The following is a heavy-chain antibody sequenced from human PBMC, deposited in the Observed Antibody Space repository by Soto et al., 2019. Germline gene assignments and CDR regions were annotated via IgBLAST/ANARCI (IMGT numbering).Heavy chain of an antibody. V-gene: IGHV3-30*03. CDR1: GFTFSSYG. CDR2: ILYYGRNK. Sequence: PGGSLRLSCAASGFTFSSYGMLWVRQAPGKGLEWVAVILYYGRNKYYADSVKGRFTISRDSSKNTLYLQMNSLRAEDTAVYYCARDRRVAVAGTTRGDAFDIWGQGTMVTVSS. CDR3: ARDRRVAVAGTTRGDAFDI. D-gene: IGHD6-19*01. J-gene: IGHJ3*02.